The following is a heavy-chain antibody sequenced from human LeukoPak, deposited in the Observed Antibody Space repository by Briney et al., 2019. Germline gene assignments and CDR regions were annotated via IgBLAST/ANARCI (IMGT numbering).Heavy chain of an antibody. CDR2: ISSSSSTI. CDR1: GFTFSSYS. Sequence: GGSLRLSCAASGFTFSSYSMNWVRQAPGKGLEWVSSISSSSSTIYYADSVKGRFTISRDNAKNSLYLQMNSLRAEDTAVYYCARDLRLGIDYWGQGTLVTVSS. D-gene: IGHD6-25*01. CDR3: ARDLRLGIDY. V-gene: IGHV3-48*01. J-gene: IGHJ4*02.